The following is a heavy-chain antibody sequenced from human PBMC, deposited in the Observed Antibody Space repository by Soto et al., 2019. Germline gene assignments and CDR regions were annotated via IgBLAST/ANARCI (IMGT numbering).Heavy chain of an antibody. V-gene: IGHV3-74*01. Sequence: EVQLVESGGGLVQPGGSLKLSCAASGFAFSTYWMHWVRQAPGKGLLWVARIKFDGSSTYSADSVKGRFTISRDDAKNTVSLQMNRLRVYETAAYDCARNSKNTDAVDLCCQPATCTVSS. J-gene: IGHJ6*02. CDR2: IKFDGSST. CDR3: ARNSKNTDAVDL. CDR1: GFAFSTYW.